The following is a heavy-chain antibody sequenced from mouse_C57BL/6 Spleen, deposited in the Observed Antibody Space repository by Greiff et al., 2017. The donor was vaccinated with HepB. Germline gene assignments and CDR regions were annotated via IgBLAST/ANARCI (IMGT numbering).Heavy chain of an antibody. V-gene: IGHV1-5*01. D-gene: IGHD2-3*01. Sequence: EVQLQQSGTVLARPGASVKMSCKTSGYTFTSYWMHWVKQRPGQGLEWIGAIYPGNSDTSYNQKFKGKAKLTAVTSASTAYMELSSLTNEDSAVYYWTRVKGWLLKMDYWGQGTSVTVSS. CDR1: GYTFTSYW. CDR2: IYPGNSDT. J-gene: IGHJ4*01. CDR3: TRVKGWLLKMDY.